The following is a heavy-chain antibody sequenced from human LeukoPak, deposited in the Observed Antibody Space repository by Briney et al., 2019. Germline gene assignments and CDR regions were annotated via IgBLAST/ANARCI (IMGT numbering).Heavy chain of an antibody. CDR3: ARGREVLRFLEWPLYYFDY. D-gene: IGHD3-3*01. Sequence: SETLSLTCTVSGGSISSYYWSWIRQPPGKGLEWIGYIYYSGSTNYNPSLKSRVTISVDRSKNQFSLKLSSVTAADTAVYYCARGREVLRFLEWPLYYFDYWGQGTLVTVSS. CDR2: IYYSGST. V-gene: IGHV4-59*12. J-gene: IGHJ4*02. CDR1: GGSISSYY.